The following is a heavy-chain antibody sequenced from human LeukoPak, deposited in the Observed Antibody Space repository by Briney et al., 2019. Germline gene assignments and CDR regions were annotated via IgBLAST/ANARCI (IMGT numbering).Heavy chain of an antibody. CDR1: GFTFSSYP. D-gene: IGHD3-16*01. J-gene: IGHJ6*03. CDR3: AKLGGHPLHNYYVGV. V-gene: IGHV3-23*01. Sequence: GGSLRLSCAASGFTFSSYPMSWGGQVPGKGLGLVSGILDSGYSTYYANSVKGRFTISRDNSNNTLYLQMNSLRAEDTAVYYCAKLGGHPLHNYYVGVWGKGTTVAVSS. CDR2: ILDSGYST.